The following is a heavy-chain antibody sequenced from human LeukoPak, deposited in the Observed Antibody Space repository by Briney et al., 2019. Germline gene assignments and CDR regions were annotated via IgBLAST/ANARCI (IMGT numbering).Heavy chain of an antibody. D-gene: IGHD1-7*01. CDR3: ASFELRSD. J-gene: IGHJ3*01. CDR1: GFTFSNYW. Sequence: GGSLRLSCAVSGFTFSNYWMHWVRQAPGKGLVWVSRIKSDGSRTDYADSVKGRFTISRDNAKNTLYLQMNSLRAEDTAVYYCASFELRSDWGQGTMVTVSS. V-gene: IGHV3-74*01. CDR2: IKSDGSRT.